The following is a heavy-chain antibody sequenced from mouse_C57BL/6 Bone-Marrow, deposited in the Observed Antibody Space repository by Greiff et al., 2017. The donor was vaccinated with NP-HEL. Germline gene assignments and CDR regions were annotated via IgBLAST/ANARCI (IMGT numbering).Heavy chain of an antibody. CDR1: GFNIKDDY. D-gene: IGHD1-1*01. Sequence: EVQLQQSGAELVRPGASVKLSCTASGFNIKDDYMHWVKQRPEQGLEWIGWIDPENGDTEYASKFQGQATITADTSSNTAYLQLSSLTSEDTAVYYCTSYYYGSSYYYYAMDYWGQGTSVTVSS. CDR2: IDPENGDT. CDR3: TSYYYGSSYYYYAMDY. V-gene: IGHV14-4*01. J-gene: IGHJ4*01.